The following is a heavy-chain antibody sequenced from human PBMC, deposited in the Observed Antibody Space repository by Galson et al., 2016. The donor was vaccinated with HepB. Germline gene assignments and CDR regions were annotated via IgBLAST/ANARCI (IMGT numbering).Heavy chain of an antibody. Sequence: SLRLSCAASGFTFSSYGMHWVRQAPGKGLEWVAVIWYDGSNKYYADSVKGRFTISRDNSKNTLYLQMNSLRAEDTAVYYCAKTYYGFWCGYDYYYGMDVWGQGTSVTGSS. CDR1: GFTFSSYG. V-gene: IGHV3-33*06. CDR3: AKTYYGFWCGYDYYYGMDV. D-gene: IGHD3-3*01. CDR2: IWYDGSNK. J-gene: IGHJ6*02.